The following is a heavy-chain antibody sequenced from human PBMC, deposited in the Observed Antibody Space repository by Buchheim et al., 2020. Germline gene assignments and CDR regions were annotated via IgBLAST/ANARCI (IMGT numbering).Heavy chain of an antibody. V-gene: IGHV3-7*04. Sequence: EVQLVESGGGLVQPGGSLRLSCAASGFTFSSYWMSWVRQAPGKGLGWVAHIKQDGSEKYYVDSVKGRFTISRDNAKNSLYLQMNSLRAEDTAVYYCERVAAYYDILTGYYEYYFDYWGQGTL. CDR2: IKQDGSEK. D-gene: IGHD3-9*01. CDR1: GFTFSSYW. J-gene: IGHJ4*02. CDR3: ERVAAYYDILTGYYEYYFDY.